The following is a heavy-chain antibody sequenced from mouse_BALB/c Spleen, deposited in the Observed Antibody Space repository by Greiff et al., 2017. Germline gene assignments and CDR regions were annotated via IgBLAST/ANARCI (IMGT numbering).Heavy chain of an antibody. CDR1: GYAFTNYL. V-gene: IGHV1-54*03. CDR2: INPGSGGT. Sequence: QVQLKQSGAELVRPGTSVKVSCKASGYAFTNYLIEWVKQRPGQGLEWIGVINPGSGGTNYNEKFKGKATLTADKSSSTAYMQLSSLTSDDSAVYFCARGGYGNYLDYWGQGTSVTVSS. J-gene: IGHJ4*01. CDR3: ARGGYGNYLDY. D-gene: IGHD2-1*01.